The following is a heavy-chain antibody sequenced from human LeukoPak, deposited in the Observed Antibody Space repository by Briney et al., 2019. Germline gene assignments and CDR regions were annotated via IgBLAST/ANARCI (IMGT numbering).Heavy chain of an antibody. CDR2: IIPIFGTA. CDR1: GGTFSSYA. D-gene: IGHD3-10*01. J-gene: IGHJ4*02. V-gene: IGHV1-69*13. CDR3: ASTMEPYYFDY. Sequence: ASVKVSCKASGGTFSSYAISWVRQAPGQGLEWMGGIIPIFGTANYAQKFQGRVTITADESTSTAYMELSSLRSEDTAVYYCASTMEPYYFDYWGQGTLVTVSS.